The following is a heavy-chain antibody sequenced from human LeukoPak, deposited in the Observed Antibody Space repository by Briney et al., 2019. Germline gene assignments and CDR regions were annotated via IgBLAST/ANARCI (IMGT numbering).Heavy chain of an antibody. CDR3: AVEAVTMYYIDY. D-gene: IGHD2-21*02. Sequence: SETLALTCTVFGGSVRSYYWSWIRQPAGKGLEWIGRIYTGGGTNYNPSPQSRVTMSVDTSKNQFSLNLTSVTAADTAVYFCAVEAVTMYYIDYWGQGTLVTVSS. V-gene: IGHV4-4*07. J-gene: IGHJ4*02. CDR2: IYTGGGT. CDR1: GGSVRSYY.